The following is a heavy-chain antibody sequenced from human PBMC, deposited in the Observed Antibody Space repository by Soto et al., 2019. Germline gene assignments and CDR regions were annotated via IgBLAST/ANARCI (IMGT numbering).Heavy chain of an antibody. CDR1: GGTFSSYA. J-gene: IGHJ4*02. D-gene: IGHD3-22*01. CDR2: IIPIFGTA. CDR3: ARDRTANGRQDSSDYRMDY. V-gene: IGHV1-69*12. Sequence: QVQLVQSGAEVKKPGSSVKVSCKASGGTFSSYAISWVRQAPGQGLEWMGGIIPIFGTANYAQKFQGRVTITADESTSTAYTELSTLRSEDTAVYYCARDRTANGRQDSSDYRMDYWGQGTLVTVSS.